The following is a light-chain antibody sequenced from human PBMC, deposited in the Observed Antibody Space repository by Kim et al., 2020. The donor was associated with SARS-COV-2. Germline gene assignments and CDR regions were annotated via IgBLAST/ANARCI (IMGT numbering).Light chain of an antibody. CDR3: QQRESWPAAVT. V-gene: IGKV3-11*01. J-gene: IGKJ4*01. CDR1: QRIGTA. Sequence: SPGERATRSSRASQRIGTALAWYQQRPGQAPRLLVYDAYIRATGVPDRFSGSGSGTDFTLTISGIEPEDFSTYYCQQRESWPAAVTFGGGTKLEI. CDR2: DAY.